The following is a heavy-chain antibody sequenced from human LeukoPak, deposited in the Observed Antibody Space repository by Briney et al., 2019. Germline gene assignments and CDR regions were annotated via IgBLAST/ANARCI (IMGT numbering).Heavy chain of an antibody. Sequence: GGSLRLSCAASGFTFSDYGMNWVRQAPGKGLEWVGRIKPKTDGETTEYAAPAKGRFSISRDDSKNMLYPQMNSLKTEDTAVYYCITPLPYSAQGGQGTLVTVSS. CDR2: IKPKTDGETT. D-gene: IGHD2-21*01. CDR3: ITPLPYSAQ. V-gene: IGHV3-15*07. J-gene: IGHJ4*02. CDR1: GFTFSDYG.